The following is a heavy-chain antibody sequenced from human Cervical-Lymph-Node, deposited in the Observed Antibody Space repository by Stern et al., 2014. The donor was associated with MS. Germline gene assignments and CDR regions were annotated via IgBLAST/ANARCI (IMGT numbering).Heavy chain of an antibody. Sequence: QLQLQESGPGLVKPSETLSLTCTVSGYSISSGYYWGWIRQPPGKGLEWIGSIYHSGSTYYNPSLKSRVTISVDTSKNHFPWRRSSVTAADTAVYYCANSGSYIYWGQGTLVTVSS. D-gene: IGHD1-26*01. CDR1: GYSISSGYY. CDR3: ANSGSYIY. J-gene: IGHJ4*02. CDR2: IYHSGST. V-gene: IGHV4-38-2*02.